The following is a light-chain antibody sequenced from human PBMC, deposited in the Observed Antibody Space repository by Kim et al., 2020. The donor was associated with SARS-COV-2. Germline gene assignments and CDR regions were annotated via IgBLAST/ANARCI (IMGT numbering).Light chain of an antibody. CDR3: QQYGGSPRT. CDR1: QSVSYRY. CDR2: GAS. Sequence: SPGERATLACRAGQSVSYRYLAWYQQKPGQAPRLLIYGASTRATGIPDRFSGSGSGTDFTLTISRLEPEDFAVYYCQQYGGSPRTFGQGTKVEIK. J-gene: IGKJ1*01. V-gene: IGKV3-20*01.